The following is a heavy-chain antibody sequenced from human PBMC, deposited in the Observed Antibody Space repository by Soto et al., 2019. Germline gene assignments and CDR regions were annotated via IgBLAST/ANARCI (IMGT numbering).Heavy chain of an antibody. CDR2: ISSSSSYI. D-gene: IGHD3-16*01. J-gene: IGHJ6*02. Sequence: GGSLRLSCAASGFTFSSYSMNWVRQAPGKGLEWVSSISSSSSYIYYADSVKGRFTISRDNAKNSLYLQMNSLRAEDTAVYYCARDIRGGGPRYYYYGMDVWGQGTTVTVSS. V-gene: IGHV3-21*01. CDR3: ARDIRGGGPRYYYYGMDV. CDR1: GFTFSSYS.